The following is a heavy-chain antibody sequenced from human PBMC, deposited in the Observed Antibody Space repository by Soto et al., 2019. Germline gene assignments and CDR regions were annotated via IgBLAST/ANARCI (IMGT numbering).Heavy chain of an antibody. V-gene: IGHV3-15*07. Sequence: EVQLVESGGGLVKPGGSLRLSCAASGFTFSNAWMNWVRQAPGKGLEWVGRIKSKTDGGTTDYAAPVKGRFTISRDDSKNTLYLQMNSLKTEDTAVYYCTTEAIAVPLVSYYYGMDVWGQGTTVTVSS. CDR3: TTEAIAVPLVSYYYGMDV. CDR1: GFTFSNAW. CDR2: IKSKTDGGTT. J-gene: IGHJ6*02. D-gene: IGHD6-19*01.